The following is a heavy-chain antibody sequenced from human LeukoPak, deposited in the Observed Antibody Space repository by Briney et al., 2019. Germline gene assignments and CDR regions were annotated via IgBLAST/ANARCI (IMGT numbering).Heavy chain of an antibody. CDR2: IYPGDSDT. D-gene: IGHD2-21*02. Sequence: GESLKISCKGSGYSFTSYWIGWGRQMPGKGLEWMGIIYPGDSDTRYSPSFQGQVTISADKSISTAYLQWSSLKASDTAMYYCARPVDCGGDCYSYAFDIWGQGTMVTVSS. V-gene: IGHV5-51*01. CDR1: GYSFTSYW. J-gene: IGHJ3*02. CDR3: ARPVDCGGDCYSYAFDI.